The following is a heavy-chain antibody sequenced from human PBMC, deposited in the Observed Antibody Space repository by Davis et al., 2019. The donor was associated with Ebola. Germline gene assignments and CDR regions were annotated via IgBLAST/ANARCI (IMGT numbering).Heavy chain of an antibody. V-gene: IGHV4-34*01. Sequence: SETLSLTCAVYGGSFSGYYWSWIRQPPGKGLEWIGEINHSGSTNYNPSLKSRVTISVDTSKNQFSLKLSSVTAADTAVYYCARQYQLERRRAPFDYWGQGTLVTVSS. CDR3: ARQYQLERRRAPFDY. J-gene: IGHJ4*02. CDR1: GGSFSGYY. D-gene: IGHD1-1*01. CDR2: INHSGST.